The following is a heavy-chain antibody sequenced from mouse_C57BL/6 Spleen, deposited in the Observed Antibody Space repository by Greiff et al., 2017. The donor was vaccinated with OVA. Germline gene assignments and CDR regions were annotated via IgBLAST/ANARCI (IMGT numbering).Heavy chain of an antibody. CDR3: AREDWYFDV. J-gene: IGHJ1*03. Sequence: VQLQQSGAELVRPGTSVKVSCKASGYAFTNYLIEWVKQRPGQGLEWIGVINPGSGGTNYNETFKGKATLTADKSSSTAYIQRSSLTSEDSAVYFCAREDWYFDVWGTGTTGTVSS. CDR2: INPGSGGT. V-gene: IGHV1-54*01. CDR1: GYAFTNYL.